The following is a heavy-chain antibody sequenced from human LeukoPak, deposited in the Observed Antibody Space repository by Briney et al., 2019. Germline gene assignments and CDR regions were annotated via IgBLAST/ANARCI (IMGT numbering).Heavy chain of an antibody. CDR2: ISSNGGST. CDR3: GRGEAAPINELLHP. CDR1: GFTFSSYA. Sequence: PGGSLRLSCSASGFTFSSYAMHWVRQAPGKGLEYVSAISSNGGSTYYADSVKGRFTISRDNSKNTLYLQMSSLRAEDTAVYYCGRGEAAPINELLHPWGQGTLVTVSS. J-gene: IGHJ5*02. V-gene: IGHV3-64D*06. D-gene: IGHD1-7*01.